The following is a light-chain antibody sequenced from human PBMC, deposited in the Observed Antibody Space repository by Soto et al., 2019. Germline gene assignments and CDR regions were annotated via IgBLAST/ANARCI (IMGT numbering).Light chain of an antibody. CDR3: QTWDTGIGV. CDR2: LNSDGSH. V-gene: IGLV4-69*01. Sequence: QSVLTQSPSASASLGASVKLTCTLSSGHSNYAIAWHPQQPEKGPRYLMKLNSDGSHSTGDGIPDRFSGSSSGAERYLTISSLQSEDEADYYCQTWDTGIGVFGGGTKLTVL. CDR1: SGHSNYA. J-gene: IGLJ3*02.